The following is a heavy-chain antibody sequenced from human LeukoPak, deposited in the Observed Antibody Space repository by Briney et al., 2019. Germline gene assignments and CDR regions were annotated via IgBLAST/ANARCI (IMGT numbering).Heavy chain of an antibody. CDR1: GFTFSSYA. J-gene: IGHJ6*03. CDR2: ISYDGSNK. CDR3: ARAGSLVRTGRATGYYYYYMDV. Sequence: GGSLRLSCAASGFTFSSYAMHWVRQAPGKGLEWVAVISYDGSNKYYADSVKGRFTISRDNSKNTLYLQMNSLRAEDTAVYYCARAGSLVRTGRATGYYYYYMDVWGKGTTVTVSS. D-gene: IGHD2-21*01. V-gene: IGHV3-30*01.